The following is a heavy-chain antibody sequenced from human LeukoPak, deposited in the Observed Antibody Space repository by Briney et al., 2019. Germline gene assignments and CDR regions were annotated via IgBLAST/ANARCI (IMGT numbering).Heavy chain of an antibody. V-gene: IGHV4-34*01. CDR1: GGSFSGYY. J-gene: IGHJ6*03. CDR2: INHSGST. D-gene: IGHD6-13*01. Sequence: SETLSLTCAVYGGSFSGYYWSWIRQPPGKGLEWIGEINHSGSTNYNPSLKSRVTLSVGTSKNQFSLKLSSVTAADTAVYYCARARSSSWYDYYYYMDVWGKGTTVTISS. CDR3: ARARSSSWYDYYYYMDV.